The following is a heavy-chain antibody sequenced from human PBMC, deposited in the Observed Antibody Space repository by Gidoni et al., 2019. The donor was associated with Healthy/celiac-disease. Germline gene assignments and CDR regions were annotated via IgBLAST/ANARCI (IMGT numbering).Heavy chain of an antibody. CDR2: INHSGST. V-gene: IGHV4-34*01. J-gene: IGHJ5*02. CDR3: ARAPRVLRFLEWLVNWFDP. D-gene: IGHD3-3*01. CDR1: GGSFSGYS. Sequence: QVQLQQWGAGLLKPPETLSLTCAVNGGSFSGYSWSWIRQPPGKGLEWIGEINHSGSTNYNPSLKSRVTLSVDTSKNQFSLKLSSVTAADTAVYYCARAPRVLRFLEWLVNWFDPWGQGTLVTVSS.